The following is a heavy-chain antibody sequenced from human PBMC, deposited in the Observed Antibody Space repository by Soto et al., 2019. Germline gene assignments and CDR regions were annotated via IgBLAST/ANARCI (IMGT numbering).Heavy chain of an antibody. D-gene: IGHD3-3*01. CDR2: ISGSGGST. CDR1: GFTFSSYA. Sequence: PGGSLRLSCAASGFTFSSYAMSWVRQAPGKGLEWVSAISGSGGSTYYADSVKGRFTISRDNSKNTLYLQMNSLRAEDTAVYYCAKDGYRTTYYDFWSGYPFDPWGQGTLVTVSS. CDR3: AKDGYRTTYYDFWSGYPFDP. J-gene: IGHJ5*02. V-gene: IGHV3-23*01.